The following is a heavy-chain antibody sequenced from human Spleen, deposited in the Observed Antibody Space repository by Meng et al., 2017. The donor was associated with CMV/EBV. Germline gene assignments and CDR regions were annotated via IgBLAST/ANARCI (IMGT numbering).Heavy chain of an antibody. Sequence: ASVKVSCKASGGTFSSYAINWVRQAPGQGLEWMGWVSGYNGNTNYAQKFQGRVTMTTDRSTSTAYMELRSLRSDDTAVYYWSRVPSTYSPEGDYWGQGTLVTVSS. D-gene: IGHD2-15*01. CDR3: SRVPSTYSPEGDY. V-gene: IGHV1-18*01. CDR2: VSGYNGNT. J-gene: IGHJ4*02. CDR1: GGTFSSYA.